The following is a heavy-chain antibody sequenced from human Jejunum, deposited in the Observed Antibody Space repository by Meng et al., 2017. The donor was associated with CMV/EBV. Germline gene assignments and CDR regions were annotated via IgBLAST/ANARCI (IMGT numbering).Heavy chain of an antibody. CDR3: ASDRGSSGWSNWFDP. CDR1: GYTFSRYS. CDR2: INTDTGKP. D-gene: IGHD6-13*01. Sequence: QGQLVQSGSGLKKPGASMKVSCEASGYTFSRYSMHWVRQAPGQGLEWMGWINTDTGKPTYAQGFTGRFVFSLDTSVRTAYLQISSLKAEDTAVYYCASDRGSSGWSNWFDPWGQGTLVTVSS. V-gene: IGHV7-4-1*02. J-gene: IGHJ5*02.